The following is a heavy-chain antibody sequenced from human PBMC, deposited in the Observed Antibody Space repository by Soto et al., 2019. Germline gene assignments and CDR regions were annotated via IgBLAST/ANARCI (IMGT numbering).Heavy chain of an antibody. J-gene: IGHJ4*02. CDR3: ARGVGSSPPRY. V-gene: IGHV4-59*01. CDR1: GGSISVYY. CDR2: IYASGSP. D-gene: IGHD1-26*01. Sequence: LETLSLTCTISGGSISVYYWSWVRQPPGHELEWIGYIYASGSPYYNPSLRSRVTISADKSKNQISLKLTSPTAADTTVYYCARGVGSSPPRYWGRGTLVTVSS.